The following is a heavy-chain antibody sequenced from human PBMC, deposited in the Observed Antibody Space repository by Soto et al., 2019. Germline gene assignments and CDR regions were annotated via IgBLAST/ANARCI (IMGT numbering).Heavy chain of an antibody. D-gene: IGHD4-17*01. V-gene: IGHV2-26*01. CDR2: IFSDDEI. Sequence: QVTLKESGPVLVKPTATLTLTCAVSGFSLSTGRMGVSWVRQPPGKALEWLVHIFSDDEISYSTCLQSRLTVSNDTAGRQVVLSMTNVDPVDTGRYYCVRVNADSYHCYYAMDVWGQGTTVTVSS. J-gene: IGHJ6*02. CDR1: GFSLSTGRMG. CDR3: VRVNADSYHCYYAMDV.